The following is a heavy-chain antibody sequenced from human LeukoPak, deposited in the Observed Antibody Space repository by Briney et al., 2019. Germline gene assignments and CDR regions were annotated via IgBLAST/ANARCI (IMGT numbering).Heavy chain of an antibody. J-gene: IGHJ4*02. CDR3: ARQYDSSSWPTTLDY. D-gene: IGHD6-13*01. Sequence: SETLSLTCTVSGGSISSYYWGWIRQPPGKGLEWIGSIYYSGSTYYNPSLKSRVTISVDTSKNQFSLKLSSVTAADTAVYYCARQYDSSSWPTTLDYWGQGTLVTVSS. V-gene: IGHV4-39*01. CDR1: GGSISSYY. CDR2: IYYSGST.